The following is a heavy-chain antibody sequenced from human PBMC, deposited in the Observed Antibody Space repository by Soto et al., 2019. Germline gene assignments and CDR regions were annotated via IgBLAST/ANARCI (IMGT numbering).Heavy chain of an antibody. D-gene: IGHD1-26*01. CDR1: GFTFSSYW. CDR3: ARDRDSGSYYTSMDV. Sequence: PGGSLRLSCAASGFTFSSYWMHWVRQAPGKGLVWVAVISSDGISKYYADSVEGRFTISRDNSKNTLYLQMNSLRAEDTAVYYCARDRDSGSYYTSMDVWGQGTTVTVSS. J-gene: IGHJ6*02. V-gene: IGHV3-30-3*01. CDR2: ISSDGISK.